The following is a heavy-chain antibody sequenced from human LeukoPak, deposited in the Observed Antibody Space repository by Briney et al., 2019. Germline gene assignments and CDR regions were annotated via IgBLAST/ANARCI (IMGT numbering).Heavy chain of an antibody. CDR1: GFTFDDYA. V-gene: IGHV3-9*01. D-gene: IGHD6-19*01. CDR3: AKDTSIAVARSLDY. CDR2: ISWNSGSI. J-gene: IGHJ4*02. Sequence: PGGSLRLSCAASGFTFDDYAMRWVRQAPGKGLGWVPGISWNSGSIGYADSVKGGLTISRENAKNSLYLPMTSLRADHTAFYYCAKDTSIAVARSLDYWGQGTLVTVSP.